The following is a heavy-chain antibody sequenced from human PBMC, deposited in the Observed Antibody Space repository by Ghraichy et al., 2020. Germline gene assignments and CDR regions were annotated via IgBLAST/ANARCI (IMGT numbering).Heavy chain of an antibody. J-gene: IGHJ4*02. D-gene: IGHD3-22*01. CDR1: GGTFSSYA. CDR3: ARDPDYYDSSGQLFLGYY. V-gene: IGHV1-69*13. CDR2: IIPIFGTA. Sequence: SVKVSCKASGGTFSSYAISWVRQAPGQGLEWMGGIIPIFGTANYAQKFQGRVTITADESTSTAYMELSSLRSEDTAVYYCARDPDYYDSSGQLFLGYYWGQGTLVTVSS.